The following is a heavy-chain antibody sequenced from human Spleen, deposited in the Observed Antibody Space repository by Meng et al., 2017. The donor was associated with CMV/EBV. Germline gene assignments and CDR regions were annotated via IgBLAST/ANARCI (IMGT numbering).Heavy chain of an antibody. V-gene: IGHV3-7*01. D-gene: IGHD2-2*02. CDR3: ARDAVVAPAALRTFYYYGMDV. Sequence: GESLKISCAASGFPFSSYSMNWVRQAPGKGLEWVANIKEDGSERYYVDSAKGRFTISRDNAKNSLYLQMNSLRADDTAVYYCARDAVVAPAALRTFYYYGMDVWGQGSTVTVSS. CDR1: GFPFSSYS. J-gene: IGHJ6*02. CDR2: IKEDGSER.